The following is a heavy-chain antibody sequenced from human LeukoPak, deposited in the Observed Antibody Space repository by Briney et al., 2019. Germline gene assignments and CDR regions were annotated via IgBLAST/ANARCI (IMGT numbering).Heavy chain of an antibody. CDR1: GFTFSSHS. V-gene: IGHV3-21*01. Sequence: ESGGSLRLSCAAPGFTFSSHSMNWVRQAPGKGLEWVSSICSSSSYIHNAGRVRGRLTIHRDNAKNSLYLQMNGQRAEDTAVYDCARWGPCGDYSYYYFGMDVWGQGTTVTVS. J-gene: IGHJ6*02. CDR3: ARWGPCGDYSYYYFGMDV. D-gene: IGHD4-17*01. CDR2: ICSSSSYI.